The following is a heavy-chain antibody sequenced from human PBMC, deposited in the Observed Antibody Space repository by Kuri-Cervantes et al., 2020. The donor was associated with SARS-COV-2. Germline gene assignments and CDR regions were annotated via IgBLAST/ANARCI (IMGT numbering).Heavy chain of an antibody. J-gene: IGHJ6*02. CDR2: ISGSGGST. CDR1: GFTFSSYA. V-gene: IGHV3-23*01. Sequence: GGSLRLSCAASGFTFSSYAMSWVRQAPGKGLEWVSAISGSGGSTYYADSVKGRFTISRDNAKNSLYLQMNSLRAEDTAVYYCARDFHFWSGYPHPTSMDVWGQGTTVTVSS. CDR3: ARDFHFWSGYPHPTSMDV. D-gene: IGHD3-3*02.